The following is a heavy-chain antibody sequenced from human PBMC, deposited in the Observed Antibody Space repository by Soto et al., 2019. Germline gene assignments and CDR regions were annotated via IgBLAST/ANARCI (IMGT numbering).Heavy chain of an antibody. V-gene: IGHV1-18*01. Sequence: ASVKVSCKASGYTFTSYDISWVRQAPGQGLEWMGWISAYNGNTNYAQKLQGRVTMTTDTSTSTAYMELRSLRSDDTAVYYCARDNSMIVVATDLDYWGQGTLVTVSS. D-gene: IGHD3-22*01. CDR1: GYTFTSYD. CDR3: ARDNSMIVVATDLDY. J-gene: IGHJ4*02. CDR2: ISAYNGNT.